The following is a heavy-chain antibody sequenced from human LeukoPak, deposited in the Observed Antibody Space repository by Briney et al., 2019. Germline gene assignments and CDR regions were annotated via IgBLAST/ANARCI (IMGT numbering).Heavy chain of an antibody. CDR2: IYYSGST. V-gene: IGHV4-39*01. J-gene: IGHJ5*02. CDR3: ARHSQLLASYRNWFDP. Sequence: SETLSLTCTVSGGSISSSSYYWGWIRQPPGKGLEWIGSIYYSGSTYYNPSLKSRVTISVDTSKNQFSLKLSSVTAADTAVYYCARHSQLLASYRNWFDPWGQGTLVTVSS. CDR1: GGSISSSSYY. D-gene: IGHD2-2*01.